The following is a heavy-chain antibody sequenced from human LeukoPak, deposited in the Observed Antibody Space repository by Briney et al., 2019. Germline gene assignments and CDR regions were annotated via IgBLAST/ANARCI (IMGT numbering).Heavy chain of an antibody. V-gene: IGHV3-74*01. D-gene: IGHD1-7*01. J-gene: IGHJ4*02. CDR2: ITNDGSST. Sequence: PGGSLRLSCAASGLTFSSHWMHWVRQAPGKGLVWVSRITNDGSSTTYADSVKGRFTISRDNSKNTIYLQMDSLRAEDTAIYYCARDYWWNYDYWGQGTLVTVSS. CDR3: ARDYWWNYDY. CDR1: GLTFSSHW.